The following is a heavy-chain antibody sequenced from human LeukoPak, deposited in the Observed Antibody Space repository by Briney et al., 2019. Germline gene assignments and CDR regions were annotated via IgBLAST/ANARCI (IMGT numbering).Heavy chain of an antibody. D-gene: IGHD1-14*01. CDR2: IKSKIDGGTT. Sequence: PGGSLRLSCAASGFSFSNAWMTWVRQAPGKGLEWVSRIKSKIDGGTTTYAAPVNGRFIISRDDSKDTLYLQMNSLKIEDTAVYYCTTDPAENLDYWGQGTLVTVSS. CDR3: TTDPAENLDY. CDR1: GFSFSNAW. J-gene: IGHJ4*02. V-gene: IGHV3-15*01.